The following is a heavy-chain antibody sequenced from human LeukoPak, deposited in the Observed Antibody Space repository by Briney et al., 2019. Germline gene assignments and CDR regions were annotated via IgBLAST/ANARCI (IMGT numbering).Heavy chain of an antibody. J-gene: IGHJ5*02. V-gene: IGHV1-3*01. D-gene: IGHD6-13*01. CDR1: GYTFTSYA. CDR2: INAGNGNT. CDR3: ARGNTSSWYVWYNWFDP. Sequence: ASVKVSCKASGYTFTSYAMHWVRQAPGQRLEWMGWINAGNGNTKYSQKFQGRVTITRDTSASTAYMELSSLRSEDTAVYYCARGNTSSWYVWYNWFDPWGQGTLVTVSS.